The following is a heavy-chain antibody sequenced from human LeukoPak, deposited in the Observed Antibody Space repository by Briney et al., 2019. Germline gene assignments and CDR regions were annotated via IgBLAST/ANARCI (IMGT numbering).Heavy chain of an antibody. V-gene: IGHV4-39*01. J-gene: IGHJ6*03. CDR2: IYYSGTT. CDR1: GGSISSSSFH. CDR3: ARSLVYYYYMDG. Sequence: SETLSLTCTVPGGSISSSSFHWGWIRQPPGKGLEWIGSIYYSGTTYYNPSLKSRVTISVDTSKNQFSLKLSSVTAADTAVYYCARSLVYYYYMDGWGKGTTVTVSS.